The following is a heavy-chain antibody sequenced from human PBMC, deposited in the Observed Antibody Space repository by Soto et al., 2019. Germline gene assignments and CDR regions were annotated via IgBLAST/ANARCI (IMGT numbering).Heavy chain of an antibody. J-gene: IGHJ4*02. V-gene: IGHV4-34*01. CDR3: PRGPGHY. Sequence: QVQLQQWGAGLLTPSETLSLTCAFYGGSFSGYYWSWLRQPPGKGLEWIGEIIHSGSTNYNPSPNSRVTIAVDTSKNQFSLKLSSVTAADTAVYYCPRGPGHYWGQGTLVTVSS. CDR1: GGSFSGYY. CDR2: IIHSGST.